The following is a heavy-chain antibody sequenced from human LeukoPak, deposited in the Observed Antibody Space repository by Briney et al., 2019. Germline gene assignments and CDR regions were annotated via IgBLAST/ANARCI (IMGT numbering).Heavy chain of an antibody. V-gene: IGHV4-59*12. J-gene: IGHJ4*02. CDR2: IYYSGST. D-gene: IGHD1-26*01. CDR3: ARDGLEYSGSYYLDY. Sequence: SETLSLTCTVSGGSISSYYWSWIRQPPGKGLEWIGNIYYSGSTNYNPSLKSRVTISVDTSKNQFSLKLSSVTAADTAVYYCARDGLEYSGSYYLDYWGQGTLVTVSS. CDR1: GGSISSYY.